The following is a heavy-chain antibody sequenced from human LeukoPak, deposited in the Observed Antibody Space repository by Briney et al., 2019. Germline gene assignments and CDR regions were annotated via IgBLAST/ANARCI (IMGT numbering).Heavy chain of an antibody. J-gene: IGHJ4*02. CDR2: IIPIFGTA. CDR1: GGTFSSYA. Sequence: SVKLSCKASGGTFSSYAISWVRQAPGQGLEWMGGIIPIFGTANYAQKFQDRVTITADESTSTAYMELSSLRSEDTAVYYCARMYCSSTSCSRPRVVPPYFDYWGQGTLVTVSS. D-gene: IGHD2-2*01. V-gene: IGHV1-69*01. CDR3: ARMYCSSTSCSRPRVVPPYFDY.